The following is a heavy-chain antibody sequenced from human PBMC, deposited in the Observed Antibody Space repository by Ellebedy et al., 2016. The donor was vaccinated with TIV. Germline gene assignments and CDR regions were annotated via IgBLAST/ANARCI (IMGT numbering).Heavy chain of an antibody. CDR1: GYTFTSFG. J-gene: IGHJ4*02. V-gene: IGHV1-18*04. D-gene: IGHD2-21*01. CDR3: ARVIGLLDCDGATCSPPTPLDY. Sequence: ASVKVSCKASGYTFTSFGISWLRQRQAPGQGLEWMGWISAHTGNTNYAQRVQGRVTMTTDKSTSTGYMELSSLRSDDTAVYYCARVIGLLDCDGATCSPPTPLDYWGQGTLVTVSS. CDR2: ISAHTGNT.